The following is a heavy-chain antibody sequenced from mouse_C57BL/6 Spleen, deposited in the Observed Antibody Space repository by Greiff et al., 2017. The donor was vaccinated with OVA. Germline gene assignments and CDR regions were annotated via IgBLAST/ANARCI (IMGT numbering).Heavy chain of an antibody. J-gene: IGHJ4*01. Sequence: ESGPGLVQPSQSLSITCTVSGFSLTSYGVHWVRQSPGKGLEWLGVIWRGGSTDYNAAFMSRLSITKDNPKSQVFFKMNSLQADDTAIYYCAKTSSYRDYAMDYWGQGTSVTVSS. CDR3: AKTSSYRDYAMDY. D-gene: IGHD1-1*01. CDR1: GFSLTSYG. CDR2: IWRGGST. V-gene: IGHV2-5*01.